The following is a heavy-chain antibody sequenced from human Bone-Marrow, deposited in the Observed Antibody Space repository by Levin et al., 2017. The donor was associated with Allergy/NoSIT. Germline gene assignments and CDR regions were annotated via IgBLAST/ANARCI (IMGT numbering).Heavy chain of an antibody. CDR3: AKDSPASGWPTFDL. V-gene: IGHV3-23*05. CDR1: GFSINSRA. Sequence: PGGSLRLSCEASGFSINSRAMSWVRQAPGEGLEWVASVANSRTGTYYADAVKGRFTVSRDSSTNTLYLEMESLRVEDTAQYYCAKDSPASGWPTFDLWGQGTMVIVSS. CDR2: VANSRTGT. J-gene: IGHJ4*02. D-gene: IGHD6-19*01.